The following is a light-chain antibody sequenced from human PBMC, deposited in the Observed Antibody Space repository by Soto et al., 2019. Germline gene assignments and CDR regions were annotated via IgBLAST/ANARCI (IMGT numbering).Light chain of an antibody. V-gene: IGKV4-1*01. Sequence: DIVMTQSPDSLAVSLGERATIHCKSSQNVLFNSNNKNYLAWYQQKPGQPPKLLIYWASTRESGVPDRFSGSGSGTDFTLTIRSLQAEYVAVYYCQQYYSLLTVGQGTRLEIK. CDR2: WAS. J-gene: IGKJ5*01. CDR3: QQYYSLLT. CDR1: QNVLFNSNNKNY.